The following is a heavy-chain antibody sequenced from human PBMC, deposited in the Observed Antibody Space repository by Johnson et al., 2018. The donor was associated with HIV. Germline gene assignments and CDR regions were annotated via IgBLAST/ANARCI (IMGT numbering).Heavy chain of an antibody. CDR3: ARLTTSADGGALDI. D-gene: IGHD1-14*01. CDR2: ISSSGSTM. Sequence: QVQLVESGGGLVQPGGSLRLSCVASGFTFSDYYMSWIRQAPGKGLEWVSYISSSGSTMYYADSVKGRFTLSRDNAKNSLYLQMNSLRAEDTAVYYCARLTTSADGGALDIWGQGTMVTVSS. J-gene: IGHJ3*02. V-gene: IGHV3-11*04. CDR1: GFTFSDYY.